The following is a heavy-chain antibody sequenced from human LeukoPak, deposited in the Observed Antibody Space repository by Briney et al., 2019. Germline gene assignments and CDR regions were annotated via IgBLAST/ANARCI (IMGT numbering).Heavy chain of an antibody. Sequence: SETLSLTCAVFGGSFNAHYWTWIRQPPGKGLEWIGETSHSGSTNYNPSLKSRVTISVDTSKNQFSLKLSSVTAADTAVYYCARPPDSSDYGAAFDFWGQGTLVTVSS. D-gene: IGHD4-17*01. CDR2: TSHSGST. CDR1: GGSFNAHY. V-gene: IGHV4-34*01. J-gene: IGHJ4*02. CDR3: ARPPDSSDYGAAFDF.